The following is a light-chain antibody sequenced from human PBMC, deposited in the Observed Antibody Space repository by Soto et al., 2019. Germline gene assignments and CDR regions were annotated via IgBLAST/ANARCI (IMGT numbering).Light chain of an antibody. CDR3: QQYTEWPPWT. Sequence: IVMTQSPATRSGSRGERASRRCRASHSVSSNLAWYQQKPCQAPRLLIYAASTRATGIPTRFSGSGSGTEFTPTISSLQSEDFAVYYGQQYTEWPPWTFGQGTKLDIK. J-gene: IGKJ1*01. V-gene: IGKV3-15*01. CDR2: AAS. CDR1: HSVSSN.